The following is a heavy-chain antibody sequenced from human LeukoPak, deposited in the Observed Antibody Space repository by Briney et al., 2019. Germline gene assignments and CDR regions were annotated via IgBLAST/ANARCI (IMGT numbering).Heavy chain of an antibody. Sequence: GGSLRLSCAASGFTVSSNYMSWVRQAPGKGLEWVSIIYSGGSTYYADSVKGRLTISRDNSKNTLYLQMNSLRAEDTAMYYCAREASKYYYDSSGYGPYYYYYMDVWGKGTTVTVSS. CDR1: GFTVSSNY. J-gene: IGHJ6*03. V-gene: IGHV3-53*01. CDR2: IYSGGST. CDR3: AREASKYYYDSSGYGPYYYYYMDV. D-gene: IGHD3-22*01.